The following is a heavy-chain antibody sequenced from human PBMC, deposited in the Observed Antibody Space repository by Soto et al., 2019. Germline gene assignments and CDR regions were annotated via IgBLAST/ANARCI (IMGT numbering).Heavy chain of an antibody. CDR1: GFIFSNFA. J-gene: IGHJ1*01. Sequence: EVQLLESGGGLVQAGGSLRLSCAASGFIFSNFAMSWVRQAPGKGLEWVSGISGRSGSTDYADSVKGRFTISRDNSRNTLLLQMDSLRAEDTAVYYCANLGYCSGTSCPLQHWGQGTRVTV. D-gene: IGHD2-2*01. CDR3: ANLGYCSGTSCPLQH. V-gene: IGHV3-23*01. CDR2: ISGRSGST.